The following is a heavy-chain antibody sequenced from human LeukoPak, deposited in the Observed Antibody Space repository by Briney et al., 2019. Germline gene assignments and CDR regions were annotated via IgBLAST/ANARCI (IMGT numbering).Heavy chain of an antibody. CDR2: IYYSGTT. CDR1: GGSFSGYY. D-gene: IGHD3-22*01. V-gene: IGHV4-59*12. CDR3: ARESYYDSSGYSHDAFDI. J-gene: IGHJ3*02. Sequence: SETLSLTCAVYGGSFSGYYWSWLRQPPGKGLEWIGYIYYSGTTNYNPSLKSRVTIAVDTSKNQFSLKLNSVTAADTAVYYCARESYYDSSGYSHDAFDIWGQGTMVTVSS.